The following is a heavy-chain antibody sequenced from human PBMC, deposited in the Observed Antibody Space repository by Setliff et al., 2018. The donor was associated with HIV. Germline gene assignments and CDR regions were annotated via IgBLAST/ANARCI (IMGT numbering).Heavy chain of an antibody. J-gene: IGHJ6*04. V-gene: IGHV1-2*05. CDR2: INPSSGGT. D-gene: IGHD3-10*01. CDR3: ASGKGVGGVIITGGLDV. CDR1: GYTFTGYY. Sequence: ASVKVSCKASGYTFTGYYIHWVRRAPGQGLEWMGRINPSSGGTNYAPKFQGRVTMTRDKSISTAYMELSSLTSEDTGVYYCASGKGVGGVIITGGLDVWGKGTTVTVSS.